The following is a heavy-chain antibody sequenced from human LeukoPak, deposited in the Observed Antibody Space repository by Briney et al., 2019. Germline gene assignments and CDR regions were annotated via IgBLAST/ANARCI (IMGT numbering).Heavy chain of an antibody. CDR1: GGTISSYA. Sequence: GAPVKVSCKASGGTISSYAISWVRQAPGQGLEWMGGIIPIFGTANYAQKFQGRVTITADESTSTAYMELSSLRSEDTAVYYCARGSGDRYYYYGMDVWGQGATVTVSS. V-gene: IGHV1-69*13. D-gene: IGHD4-17*01. J-gene: IGHJ6*02. CDR3: ARGSGDRYYYYGMDV. CDR2: IIPIFGTA.